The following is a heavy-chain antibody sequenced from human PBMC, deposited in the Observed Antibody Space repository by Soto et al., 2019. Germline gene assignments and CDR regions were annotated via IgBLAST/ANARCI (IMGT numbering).Heavy chain of an antibody. CDR3: ARRRPIGYYNF. V-gene: IGHV3-11*05. J-gene: IGHJ4*02. D-gene: IGHD3-22*01. CDR2: IGSSSTYT. CDR1: GFPFSDYY. Sequence: QVQLVESGGDLVKPGGSLRLSCAASGFPFSDYYMSWIRQAPGKGLGWVSSIGSSSTYTNYADFVKGRFTISRDNAKNSLYLQMNSLRAEDTAVYYCARRRPIGYYNFWGQGTLVTVSA.